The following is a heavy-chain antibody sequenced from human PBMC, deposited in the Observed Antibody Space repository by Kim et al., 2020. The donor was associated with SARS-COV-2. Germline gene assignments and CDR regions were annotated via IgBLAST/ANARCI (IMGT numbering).Heavy chain of an antibody. V-gene: IGHV4-30-2*06. J-gene: IGHJ5*02. D-gene: IGHD6-13*01. CDR1: GGSSSSGIYS. CDR2: INPSGRA. CDR3: AGGFSSRPGP. Sequence: SETLSLTWAVAGGSSSSGIYSWSWVRQSSGKGLEWIGYINPSGRAYYNPSLKSRVTMSADRSKNQFSLNVTSVTAADTAIYYCAGGFSSRPGPWGQGILV.